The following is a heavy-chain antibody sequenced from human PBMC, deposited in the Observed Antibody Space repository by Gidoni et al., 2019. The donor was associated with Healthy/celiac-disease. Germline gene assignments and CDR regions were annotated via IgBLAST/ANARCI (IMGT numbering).Heavy chain of an antibody. V-gene: IGHV4-38-2*02. D-gene: IGHD2-21*02. Sequence: QVQLQESGPGLVQPSETLSLTCTVSGYSISSGYYWGWIRQPPGKGLEWIGSIYHSGSTYYNPSLKSRVTISVDTSKNQFSLKLSSVTAADTAVYYCARDQITLSAYCGGDCLDLDAFDIWGQGTMVTVSS. J-gene: IGHJ3*02. CDR1: GYSISSGYY. CDR2: IYHSGST. CDR3: ARDQITLSAYCGGDCLDLDAFDI.